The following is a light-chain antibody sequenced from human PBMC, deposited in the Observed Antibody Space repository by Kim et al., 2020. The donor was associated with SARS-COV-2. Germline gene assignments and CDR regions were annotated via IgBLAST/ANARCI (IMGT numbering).Light chain of an antibody. CDR2: LGS. Sequence: GGPASISCRASQSLLHSNGYNYLDWYLQKPGQSPQLLIYLGSNRASGVPDRFSGSGSGTDFTLKISRVEAEDVGVYYCMQALQTPTFGQGTKLEI. V-gene: IGKV2-28*01. CDR1: QSLLHSNGYNY. CDR3: MQALQTPT. J-gene: IGKJ2*01.